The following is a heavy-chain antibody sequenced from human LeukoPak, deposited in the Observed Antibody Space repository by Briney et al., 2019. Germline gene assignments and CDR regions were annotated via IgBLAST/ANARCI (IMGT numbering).Heavy chain of an antibody. CDR3: AREGGPTGGAQDY. D-gene: IGHD1-1*01. CDR2: IRAYNGNT. J-gene: IGHJ4*02. CDR1: VYTFTSYA. V-gene: IGHV1-18*01. Sequence: ASVKVACKASVYTFTSYAISWVRQAPEQGLEWMGWIRAYNGNTHYAQKVQDRVTMTTDTSTSTAYMELRSLRSDDTAVYYCAREGGPTGGAQDYWGQGTLVTVSS.